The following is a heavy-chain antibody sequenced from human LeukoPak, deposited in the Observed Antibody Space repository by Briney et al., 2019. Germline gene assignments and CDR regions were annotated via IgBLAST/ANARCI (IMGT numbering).Heavy chain of an antibody. D-gene: IGHD6-13*01. J-gene: IGHJ3*02. Sequence: SETLSLTCTVSGGSIRNNYWSWVRQPAGRGLEWLGHIYATGSTNYHPSLRSRVTMSVDKSKNQFSLNLRSVTAADTAIYYCARDPGIAATGDALDIWGQGTVVTVSS. CDR2: IYATGST. V-gene: IGHV4-4*07. CDR1: GGSIRNNY. CDR3: ARDPGIAATGDALDI.